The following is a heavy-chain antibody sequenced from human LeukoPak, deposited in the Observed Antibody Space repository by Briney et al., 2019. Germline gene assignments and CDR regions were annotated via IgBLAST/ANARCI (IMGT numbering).Heavy chain of an antibody. CDR2: IIPIFGTA. Sequence: GASVKVSCKASGYTFTSYGISWVRQAPGQGLEWMGGIIPIFGTANYAQKFQGRVTITADESTSTAYMELSSLRSEDTAVYYCSGRALGYCSSTSCYSRIDYFDSGGQGTLVTVSS. J-gene: IGHJ4*02. V-gene: IGHV1-69*13. D-gene: IGHD2-2*01. CDR1: GYTFTSYG. CDR3: SGRALGYCSSTSCYSRIDYFDS.